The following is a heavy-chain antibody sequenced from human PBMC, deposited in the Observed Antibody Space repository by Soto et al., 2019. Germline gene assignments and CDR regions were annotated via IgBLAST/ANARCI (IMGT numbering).Heavy chain of an antibody. D-gene: IGHD3-10*01. J-gene: IGHJ6*02. Sequence: QVQLQESGPGLVKPSQTLSLTCTVSGGSISSGGYYWSWIRKHPGKGLEWIGYIYYSGSTYYNPSLKRRVTISVDTSKTQFSLKLSSVTAADTAVYYCAREALLWFGGLSMDVWGQGTTVTVSS. CDR1: GGSISSGGYY. V-gene: IGHV4-31*03. CDR2: IYYSGST. CDR3: AREALLWFGGLSMDV.